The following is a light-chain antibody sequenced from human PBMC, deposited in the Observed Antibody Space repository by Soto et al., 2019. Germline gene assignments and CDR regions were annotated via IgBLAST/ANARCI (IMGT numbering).Light chain of an antibody. Sequence: QSVLTQPPSASGTPGQRVTISCSGSSSNIGSNPVNWYQQLPGTAPRLLIYSNNQRPSGVPDRFSGSKSGTSASLAISGLQSEDEADYYCAAWDDSLNGRVFGGGTKLTVL. V-gene: IGLV1-44*01. CDR1: SSNIGSNP. CDR2: SNN. CDR3: AAWDDSLNGRV. J-gene: IGLJ3*02.